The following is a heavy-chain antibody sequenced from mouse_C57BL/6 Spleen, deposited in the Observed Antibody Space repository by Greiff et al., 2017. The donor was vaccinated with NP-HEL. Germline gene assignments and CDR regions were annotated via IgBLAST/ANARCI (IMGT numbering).Heavy chain of an antibody. Sequence: EVQLQESGTVLARPGASVKMSCKTSGYTFTSYWMHWVKQRPGQGLEWIGAIYPGNSDTSYNQKFKGKAKLTAVTSASTAYMELSSLTNEDSAVYYCTRYGSSPHYYAMDYWGQGTSVTVSS. CDR1: GYTFTSYW. J-gene: IGHJ4*01. CDR2: IYPGNSDT. CDR3: TRYGSSPHYYAMDY. D-gene: IGHD1-1*01. V-gene: IGHV1-5*01.